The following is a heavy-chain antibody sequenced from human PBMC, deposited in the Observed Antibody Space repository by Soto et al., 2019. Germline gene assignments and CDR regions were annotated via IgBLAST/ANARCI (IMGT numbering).Heavy chain of an antibody. V-gene: IGHV1-18*01. Sequence: ASVKVSCKASGYTFTSYGISWVRQAPGQGLEWMGWISAYNGNTNYAQKLQGRVTMTTDTSTSTAYMELRSLRSDDTAVYYCARTPRFTIGYYYYGMDVWGQGTTVTVSS. CDR3: ARTPRFTIGYYYYGMDV. CDR2: ISAYNGNT. CDR1: GYTFTSYG. J-gene: IGHJ6*02. D-gene: IGHD3-3*01.